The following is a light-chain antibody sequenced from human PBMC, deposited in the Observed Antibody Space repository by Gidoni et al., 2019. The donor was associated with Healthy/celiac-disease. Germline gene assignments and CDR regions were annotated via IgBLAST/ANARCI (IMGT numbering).Light chain of an antibody. V-gene: IGKV2-28*01. J-gene: IGKJ5*01. CDR1: QSLLHSNGYNY. Sequence: IVMTQSPLSLPVTPGEPASISCRSSQSLLHSNGYNYWDWYLQKPEQSPQLLIYLGSNRASGVPDRFSGSGSGTYFTLKISRVEAEDVGVYYCMQALQTPITFGQGTRLEIK. CDR3: MQALQTPIT. CDR2: LGS.